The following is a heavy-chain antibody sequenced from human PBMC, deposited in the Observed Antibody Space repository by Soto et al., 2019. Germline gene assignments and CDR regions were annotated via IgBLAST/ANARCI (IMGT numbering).Heavy chain of an antibody. CDR3: ARDHYSEVPAANYYYGMDV. CDR2: ISYDGSNK. D-gene: IGHD2-2*01. CDR1: GFTFSSYA. V-gene: IGHV3-30-3*01. J-gene: IGHJ6*02. Sequence: SLRLSCAASGFTFSSYAMHWVRQAPGKGLEWVAVISYDGSNKYYADSVKGRFTISRDNSKNTLYLQMNSLRAEDTAVYYCARDHYSEVPAANYYYGMDVWGQGTTVTVSS.